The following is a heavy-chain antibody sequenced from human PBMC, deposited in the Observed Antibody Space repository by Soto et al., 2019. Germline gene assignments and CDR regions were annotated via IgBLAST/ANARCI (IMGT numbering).Heavy chain of an antibody. V-gene: IGHV2-5*01. Sequence: SGPTLVNPTQTLTLTGTFSGFSLSTSGVAVGWIRQPPGKALEWLALIYWNDDKSYSPSLKSRLTITKDTSKNQVVLTMTNMDPVDTATYYCAHRREPDGGYGWLDPWGQGTLVTVSS. CDR3: AHRREPDGGYGWLDP. CDR2: IYWNDDK. D-gene: IGHD5-12*01. J-gene: IGHJ5*02. CDR1: GFSLSTSGVA.